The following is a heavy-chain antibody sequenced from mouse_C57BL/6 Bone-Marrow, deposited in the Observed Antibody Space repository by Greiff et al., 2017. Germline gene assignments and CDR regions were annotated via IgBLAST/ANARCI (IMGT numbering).Heavy chain of an antibody. J-gene: IGHJ4*01. V-gene: IGHV7-3*01. CDR3: ARYGGNYPRYYAMDY. CDR2: IRNKANGYTT. D-gene: IGHD2-1*01. CDR1: GFTFTDYY. Sequence: DVMLVESGGGLVQPGGSLSLSCAASGFTFTDYYMSWVRQPPGKALEWLGFIRNKANGYTTEYSASVKGRFTISRDNSQSILYLQMNALRAEDSATYYCARYGGNYPRYYAMDYWGQGTSVTVSS.